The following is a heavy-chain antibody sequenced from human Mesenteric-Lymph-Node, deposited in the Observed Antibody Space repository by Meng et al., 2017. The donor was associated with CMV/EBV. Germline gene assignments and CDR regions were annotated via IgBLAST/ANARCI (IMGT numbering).Heavy chain of an antibody. D-gene: IGHD3-10*01. CDR3: ARAGIITHAFDI. J-gene: IGHJ3*02. V-gene: IGHV3-30*02. CDR2: ISYDESNQ. Sequence: GESLKISCAASGFTFSSYGMHWVRQAPGKGLEWVAFISYDESNQYYVDSMKGRFTISRDNSKNTVYLQMNNLRVEDTAVYYCARAGIITHAFDIWGQGTMVTVSS. CDR1: GFTFSSYG.